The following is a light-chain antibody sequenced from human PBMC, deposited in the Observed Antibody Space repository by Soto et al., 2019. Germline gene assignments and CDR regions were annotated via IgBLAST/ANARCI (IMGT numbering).Light chain of an antibody. V-gene: IGKV3-15*01. CDR3: QQYNNWPRT. Sequence: EMVMTQSPATLSVSPGERATLSCRASQSVSSNLAWYQQKPGQAPRLLIYGASTRATGIPARFGGSGSGTEFTLTISSLQSEDFAVYHCQQYNNWPRTFGQGNKV. CDR2: GAS. J-gene: IGKJ1*01. CDR1: QSVSSN.